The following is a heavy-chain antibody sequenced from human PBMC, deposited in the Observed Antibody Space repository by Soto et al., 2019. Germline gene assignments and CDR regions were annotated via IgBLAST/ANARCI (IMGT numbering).Heavy chain of an antibody. CDR1: GFTFSNYS. CDR2: ISSTSKYI. J-gene: IGHJ5*01. V-gene: IGHV3-21*01. CDR3: ARGLSSGWFDY. D-gene: IGHD6-19*01. Sequence: EVQLVESGGGLVKPGGSLRASCAASGFTFSNYSMNWVRQAPGKGLAWVSSISSTSKYIYYADSVKGRFTISRDNAKKSLYLQMNSLRAEDTAVYYCARGLSSGWFDYWGQGTLVTVSA.